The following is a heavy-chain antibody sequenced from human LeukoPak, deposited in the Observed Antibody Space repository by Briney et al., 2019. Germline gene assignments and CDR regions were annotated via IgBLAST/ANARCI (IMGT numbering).Heavy chain of an antibody. CDR3: ARGVGAVGGY. Sequence: SETLSLTCTVSGGSISSGGYSWSWIRQHPGKGLEWIGYIYYSGSTYYNPSLKSRVTISVDTSKNQFSLKLSSVTAADTAVYYCARGVGAVGGYWGQGTLVTVSS. CDR2: IYYSGST. J-gene: IGHJ4*02. V-gene: IGHV4-31*03. CDR1: GGSISSGGYS. D-gene: IGHD6-19*01.